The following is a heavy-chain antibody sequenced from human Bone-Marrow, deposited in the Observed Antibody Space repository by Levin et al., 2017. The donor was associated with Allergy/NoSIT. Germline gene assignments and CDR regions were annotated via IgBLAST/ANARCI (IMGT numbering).Heavy chain of an antibody. CDR2: ISYDGSNK. V-gene: IGHV3-30*18. CDR1: GFTFSDYG. Sequence: GGSLRLSCAASGFTFSDYGIHWVRQAPGKGLEWVAFISYDGSNKYYVDSVKGRFTVSRDNSKNTLYLQMNSLIADDTAVDDCAKDLFAHVGSWYISGSWGQGTLVTVSS. J-gene: IGHJ4*02. D-gene: IGHD6-13*01. CDR3: AKDLFAHVGSWYISGS.